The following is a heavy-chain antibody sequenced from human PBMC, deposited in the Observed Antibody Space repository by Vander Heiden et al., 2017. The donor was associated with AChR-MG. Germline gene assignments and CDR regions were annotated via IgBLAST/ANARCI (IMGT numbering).Heavy chain of an antibody. CDR2: INHSGST. Sequence: QVQLQQWGAGLLKPSETLSLTCAVYGGSFSGYYLSWIRQPPGKGLEWIGEINHSGSTNYNPSLKSRVTISVDTSKNQFSLKLSSVTAADTAVYYCARRRRGYCGGDCYLLDYWGQGTLVTVSS. CDR1: GGSFSGYY. D-gene: IGHD2-21*02. CDR3: ARRRRGYCGGDCYLLDY. J-gene: IGHJ4*02. V-gene: IGHV4-34*01.